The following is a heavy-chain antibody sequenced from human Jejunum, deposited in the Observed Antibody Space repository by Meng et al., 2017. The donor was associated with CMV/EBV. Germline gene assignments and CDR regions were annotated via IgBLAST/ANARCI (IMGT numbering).Heavy chain of an antibody. J-gene: IGHJ6*02. CDR3: AKEGVLYGMDV. V-gene: IGHV1-46*01. D-gene: IGHD4/OR15-4a*01. Sequence: KASGYIFTDYYIHWVRQAPGQGLEWMAIINPSGYNTNYTQKFQSRITVTRDTSTRTVYMELSNLRFEDTAVYYCAKEGVLYGMDVWGQGTTGTVSS. CDR2: INPSGYNT. CDR1: GYIFTDYY.